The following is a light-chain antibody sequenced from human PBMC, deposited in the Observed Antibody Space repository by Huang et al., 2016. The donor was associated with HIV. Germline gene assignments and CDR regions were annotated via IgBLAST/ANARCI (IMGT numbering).Light chain of an antibody. CDR1: QSIRTY. Sequence: DIQVTQSPSSLSASVGDRVTITCRASQSIRTYLNWYQQKPGKAPNLMSYGASSLQSGVPSRFSGSGSGTDFTLTISSLQPEDFATYFCQQSYSTPPTFGQGTKVEIK. V-gene: IGKV1-39*01. J-gene: IGKJ1*01. CDR2: GAS. CDR3: QQSYSTPPT.